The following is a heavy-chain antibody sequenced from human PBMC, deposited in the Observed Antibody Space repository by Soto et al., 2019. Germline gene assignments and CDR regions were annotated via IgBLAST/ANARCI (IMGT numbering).Heavy chain of an antibody. V-gene: IGHV1-58*01. D-gene: IGHD5-18*01. J-gene: IGHJ6*02. CDR3: AEYSYGYDYYYYYGMDV. CDR2: IVVGSGNT. Sequence: QMQLVQSGPEVKKPGTSVNVSSKASGFTFTSSAVQWVRQARGQRLEWIGWIVVGSGNTNYAQKFQERVTITRDMSTSTAYMELSSLRSEDTAVYYCAEYSYGYDYYYYYGMDVWGQGTTVTVSS. CDR1: GFTFTSSA.